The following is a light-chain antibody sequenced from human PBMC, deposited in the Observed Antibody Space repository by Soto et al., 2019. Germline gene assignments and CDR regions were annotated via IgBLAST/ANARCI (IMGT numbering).Light chain of an antibody. CDR2: EGS. CDR3: CSYAGGDTFV. J-gene: IGLJ1*01. Sequence: QSALTQPASVYGSPGQSITISCTGTSSDVGSYNLVSWYHQHPGKAPKLMIYEGSKRPSGVSNRFSGSKSGNTASLTISGFQAEDEADYYCCSYAGGDTFVFGTGTKLTVL. CDR1: SSDVGSYNL. V-gene: IGLV2-23*01.